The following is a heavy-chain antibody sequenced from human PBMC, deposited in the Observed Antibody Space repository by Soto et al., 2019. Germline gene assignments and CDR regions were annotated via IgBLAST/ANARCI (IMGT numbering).Heavy chain of an antibody. CDR2: ILPIFGTA. CDR3: ARESIGLLTSTYSYSGMEV. D-gene: IGHD1-26*01. J-gene: IGHJ6*02. V-gene: IGHV1-69*06. CDR1: GGTFSSYA. Sequence: SVKVSCKASGGTFSSYAISWVRQAPGQGLERMGGILPIFGTANYAQKFQGRVTSTADKSTSTGDMGLSSLRSEDTAVYYCARESIGLLTSTYSYSGMEVGGQGTTVTVSS.